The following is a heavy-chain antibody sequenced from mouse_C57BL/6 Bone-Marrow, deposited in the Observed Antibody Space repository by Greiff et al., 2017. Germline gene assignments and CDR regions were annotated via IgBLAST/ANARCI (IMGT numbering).Heavy chain of an antibody. CDR2: IYPGSGST. D-gene: IGHD2-4*01. Sequence: QVQLQQPGAELVKPGASVKMSCKASGYTFTSYWTTWVKQRPGQGLEWIGDIYPGSGSTNYNEKFKSKATLTVDTSSSTAYMQLSSLTSEDSAVYYCARDDYDGGYFDYWGQGTTLTVSS. CDR1: GYTFTSYW. V-gene: IGHV1-55*01. CDR3: ARDDYDGGYFDY. J-gene: IGHJ2*01.